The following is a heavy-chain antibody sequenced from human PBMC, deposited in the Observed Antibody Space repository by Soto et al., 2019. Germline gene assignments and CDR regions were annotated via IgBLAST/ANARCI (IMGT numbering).Heavy chain of an antibody. CDR1: GFTFSGSA. D-gene: IGHD6-19*01. CDR3: TRQGSGWYAGFDY. CDR2: IRSKANSYAT. V-gene: IGHV3-73*01. Sequence: GGSLRLSCAASGFTFSGSAMHWVRQASGKGLEWVGRIRSKANSYATAYAGSGKGRFTISRDDSKNTAYLQMNSLKTEDTAVYYCTRQGSGWYAGFDYWGQGTLVTVSS. J-gene: IGHJ4*02.